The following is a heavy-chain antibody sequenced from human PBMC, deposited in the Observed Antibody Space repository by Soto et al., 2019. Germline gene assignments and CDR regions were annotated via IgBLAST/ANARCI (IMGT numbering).Heavy chain of an antibody. Sequence: SVKVSCKASGGTFSSYAISWVRQAPGQGLEWMGGTIPIFGTANYTQKFQGRVTITADESTSTAYMELSSLRSEDTAVYYCARVGAARGLDYWGQGTLVTVSS. CDR3: ARVGAARGLDY. CDR2: TIPIFGTA. J-gene: IGHJ4*02. D-gene: IGHD6-13*01. V-gene: IGHV1-69*13. CDR1: GGTFSSYA.